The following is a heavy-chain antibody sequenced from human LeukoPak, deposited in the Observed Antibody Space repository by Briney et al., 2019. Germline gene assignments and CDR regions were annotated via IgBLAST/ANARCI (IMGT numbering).Heavy chain of an antibody. D-gene: IGHD3-22*01. Sequence: ASSVTVSCKASLGTFSSYAISWVRQAPGQGLEWMGGIIHIFGSANYAQKFQGRVTITADESTSTAYMELSSLRSEDTAVYYCARGDYYDSSGYYSFDYWGQGTLVIVSS. CDR3: ARGDYYDSSGYYSFDY. CDR1: LGTFSSYA. CDR2: IIHIFGSA. V-gene: IGHV1-69*13. J-gene: IGHJ4*02.